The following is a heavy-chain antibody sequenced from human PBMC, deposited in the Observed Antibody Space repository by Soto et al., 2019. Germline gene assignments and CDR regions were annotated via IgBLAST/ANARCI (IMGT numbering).Heavy chain of an antibody. Sequence: SETLSLTCTVSGGSISSYYWSWIRQPPGKGLEWIGYIYYSGSTNYNPSLKSRVTISVDTSKNQFSLKLSSVTAADTAVYYCAREFWSGSIKSSIYYYYMDVWGKGTTVTVSS. J-gene: IGHJ6*03. CDR2: IYYSGST. V-gene: IGHV4-59*12. CDR1: GGSISSYY. CDR3: AREFWSGSIKSSIYYYYMDV. D-gene: IGHD3-3*01.